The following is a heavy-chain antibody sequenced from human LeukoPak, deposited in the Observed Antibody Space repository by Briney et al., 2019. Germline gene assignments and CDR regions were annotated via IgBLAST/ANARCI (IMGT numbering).Heavy chain of an antibody. Sequence: GGSLRLSCAASGFTFSNYAMSWVRQAPGKGLEWVSGISGSGGSTYYADSVKGRFTISRDNSKNTLYLQMNSLRAEDTAVYYCAKDLLPYYYDSSGYGDAFDIWGQGTMVTVSS. D-gene: IGHD3-22*01. CDR2: ISGSGGST. J-gene: IGHJ3*02. V-gene: IGHV3-23*01. CDR1: GFTFSNYA. CDR3: AKDLLPYYYDSSGYGDAFDI.